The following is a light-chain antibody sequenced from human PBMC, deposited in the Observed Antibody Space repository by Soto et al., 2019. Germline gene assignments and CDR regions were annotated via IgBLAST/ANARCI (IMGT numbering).Light chain of an antibody. J-gene: IGLJ3*02. CDR3: QTWGTGPWV. Sequence: QPVLTQSPSASASLGASVKLTCTLSSGHSSYAIAWHQQQPEKGPRYLMKLNSDGSHSKGDGIPDHFSGSSSGAERYLTISSLQSEDEADYYCQTWGTGPWVFGGGTKLTVL. CDR2: LNSDGSH. V-gene: IGLV4-69*01. CDR1: SGHSSYA.